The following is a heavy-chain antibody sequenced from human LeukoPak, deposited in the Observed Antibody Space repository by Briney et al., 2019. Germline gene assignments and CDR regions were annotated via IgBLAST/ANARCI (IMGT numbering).Heavy chain of an antibody. CDR2: ISGSGGST. CDR3: ARVSSGWEFDY. Sequence: GGSLRLSCAASGFSFSSYTMNWVRQVPGKGLEWVSAISGSGGSTYYGDSVKGRFTISRDNSKNTLYLQMNSLRAEDTAVYYCARVSSGWEFDYWGQGTLVTVSS. J-gene: IGHJ4*02. D-gene: IGHD6-19*01. V-gene: IGHV3-23*01. CDR1: GFSFSSYT.